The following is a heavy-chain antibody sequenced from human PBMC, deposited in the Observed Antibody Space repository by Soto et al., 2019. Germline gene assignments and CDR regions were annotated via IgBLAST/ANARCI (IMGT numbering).Heavy chain of an antibody. V-gene: IGHV3-30-3*01. CDR1: GFTFSSYA. J-gene: IGHJ6*02. CDR3: AREPESIHYYGMDV. CDR2: ISYDGSNK. Sequence: QVQLVESGGGVVQPGRSLRLSCAASGFTFSSYAMHWVRQAPGKGLEWVAVISYDGSNKYYADSVKGRFTISRDNSKNTLYLQMNSLRAEDTAVYYCAREPESIHYYGMDVWGQGTTVTVSS.